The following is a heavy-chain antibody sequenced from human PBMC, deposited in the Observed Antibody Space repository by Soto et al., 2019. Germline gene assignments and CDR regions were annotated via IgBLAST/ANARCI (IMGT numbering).Heavy chain of an antibody. J-gene: IGHJ6*02. CDR2: IIPIFETA. CDR3: ARDLEVVVLGVDHYYYYGMDV. V-gene: IGHV1-69*13. Sequence: VASVKVSCKTSGGTFSSFAISWVRQAPGQGLEWMGGIIPIFETANYAQKFQGRVTITADEITGTTYMELRSLRSEDTGVYYCARDLEVVVLGVDHYYYYGMDVWGQGTTVT. CDR1: GGTFSSFA. D-gene: IGHD2-15*01.